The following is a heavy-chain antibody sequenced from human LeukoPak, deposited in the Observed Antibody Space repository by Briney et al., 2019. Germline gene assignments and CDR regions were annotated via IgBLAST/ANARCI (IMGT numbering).Heavy chain of an antibody. V-gene: IGHV3-48*03. J-gene: IGHJ5*02. Sequence: GGSLRLSCAASGFTFSSYEMNWVRQAPGKGLEWVSYISSSGSTIYYADSVKGRFTISRDNARHSLYLQWNSVRAEHTAVYYCARMLLAKQRLFEPWGQGTLVTVSS. D-gene: IGHD4/OR15-4a*01. CDR3: ARMLLAKQRLFEP. CDR2: ISSSGSTI. CDR1: GFTFSSYE.